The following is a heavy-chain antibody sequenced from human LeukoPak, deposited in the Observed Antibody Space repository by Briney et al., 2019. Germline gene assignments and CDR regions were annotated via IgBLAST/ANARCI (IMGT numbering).Heavy chain of an antibody. CDR1: GFSLSTSGAG. Sequence: SGPTLVKPTQTLTLTCTFSGFSLSTSGAGVGWIRQPPGKALEWLALIYWNDDIRYSRSLESRLTITKDTSKNQVVLTMTNMDPVDTATYYCAHPLEVQWLVAFDSWGQGTLVTVSS. CDR2: IYWNDDI. CDR3: AHPLEVQWLVAFDS. V-gene: IGHV2-5*01. D-gene: IGHD6-19*01. J-gene: IGHJ4*02.